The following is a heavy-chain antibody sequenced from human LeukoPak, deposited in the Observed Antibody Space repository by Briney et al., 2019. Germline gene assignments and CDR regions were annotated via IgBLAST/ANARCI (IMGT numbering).Heavy chain of an antibody. CDR2: IKQDGSEK. Sequence: GGSLRLSCAASGFTFSSYWMSWVRQAPGKGLEWVANIKQDGSEKYYVDSVKGRFTISRDNAKNSLYLQMNSLRAEDTAVYYCARDVVAGQNYYYYYGMDVWGQGTTVTVSS. V-gene: IGHV3-7*01. J-gene: IGHJ6*02. CDR3: ARDVVAGQNYYYYYGMDV. D-gene: IGHD2-21*01. CDR1: GFTFSSYW.